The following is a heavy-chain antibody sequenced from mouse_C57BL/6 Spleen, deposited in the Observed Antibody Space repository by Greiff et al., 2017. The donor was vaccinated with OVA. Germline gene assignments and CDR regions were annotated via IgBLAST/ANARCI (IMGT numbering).Heavy chain of an antibody. V-gene: IGHV1-77*01. J-gene: IGHJ3*01. CDR1: GYTFTDYY. CDR2: IGPGSGST. CDR3: ARPTYYDYDVAWFAY. D-gene: IGHD2-4*01. Sequence: QVQLQQSGAELVKPGASVKISCKASGYTFTDYYINWVKQRPGQGLEWIGKIGPGSGSTYYNEKFKGKATLTADKSSSPAYMQLSSLTSEDSAVYFCARPTYYDYDVAWFAYWGQGTLVTVSA.